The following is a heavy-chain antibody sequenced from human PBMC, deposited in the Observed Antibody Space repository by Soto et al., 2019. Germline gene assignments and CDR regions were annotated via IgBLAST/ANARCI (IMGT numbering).Heavy chain of an antibody. V-gene: IGHV4-34*01. J-gene: IGHJ6*02. CDR1: GGSFSGYY. D-gene: IGHD6-19*01. CDR3: ARFSGSYYYAMDV. CDR2: INHSGAT. Sequence: QVQLQQWGAGLLKPSGTLSLTCAVYGGSFSGYYWSWIRQPPGKGLEWIGEINHSGATNYKPSLKRRVTISVDTSKNQFSLQLKSVTAADTALYYCARFSGSYYYAMDVWGQGSTVTVSS.